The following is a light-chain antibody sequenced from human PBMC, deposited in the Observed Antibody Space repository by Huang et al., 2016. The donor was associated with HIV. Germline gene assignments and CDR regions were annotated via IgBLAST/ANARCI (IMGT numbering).Light chain of an antibody. J-gene: IGKJ4*01. CDR3: QQRSSGVT. Sequence: IVLTQSPATLSWYPGERVTLSCRASQSVGNYIAWYQQHPGQSPKRLIYDTSNRATGTPGRVSGSGSGTDFTLTISSLQSEDFAVYYCQQRSSGVTFGGGTKVQVK. CDR2: DTS. V-gene: IGKV3-11*01. CDR1: QSVGNY.